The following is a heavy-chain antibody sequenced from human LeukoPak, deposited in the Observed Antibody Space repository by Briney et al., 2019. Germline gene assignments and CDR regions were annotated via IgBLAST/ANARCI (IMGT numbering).Heavy chain of an antibody. D-gene: IGHD4-23*01. V-gene: IGHV3-74*01. Sequence: GGSLRLSCAASGLTFSDFWMHWVRQPPGKGLVWVALVKGDGRTTIYADSVKGRFTISRDNAKNSLFLQMNSLRVDDTAVYYCARDRGYSTFDYWGQGTLVTVSS. J-gene: IGHJ4*02. CDR1: GLTFSDFW. CDR2: VKGDGRTT. CDR3: ARDRGYSTFDY.